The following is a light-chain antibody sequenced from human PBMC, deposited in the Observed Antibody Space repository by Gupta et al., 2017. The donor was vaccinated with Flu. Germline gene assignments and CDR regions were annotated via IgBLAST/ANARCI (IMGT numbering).Light chain of an antibody. CDR3: CSYAGNSKVV. V-gene: IGLV2-23*01. Sequence: SALTQPASVSGSPGQSITISCTGTNSDIGSYNLVSWYQQHPGKSPRLIIYEGTKRPSGIADRFSGSKSGNTASLTISGLQAVDEADYYCCSYAGNSKVVFGGGTKLTVL. CDR1: NSDIGSYNL. CDR2: EGT. J-gene: IGLJ2*01.